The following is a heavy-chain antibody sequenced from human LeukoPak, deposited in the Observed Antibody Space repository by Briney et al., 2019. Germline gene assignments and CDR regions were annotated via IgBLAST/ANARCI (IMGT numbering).Heavy chain of an antibody. J-gene: IGHJ4*02. CDR1: GYTFTSYY. CDR3: ARVGRGSYLDY. V-gene: IGHV1-46*01. Sequence: ASVKVSFKASGYTFTSYYMHWVRQAPGQGLEWMGIINPSSGSTSYAQKFQGRVTMTRDTSTSTVYMELSSLRSEDTAVYYCARVGRGSYLDYWGQGTLVTVSS. CDR2: INPSSGST. D-gene: IGHD1-26*01.